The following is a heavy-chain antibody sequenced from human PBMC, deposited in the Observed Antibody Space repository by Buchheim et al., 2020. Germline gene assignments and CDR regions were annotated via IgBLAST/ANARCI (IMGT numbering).Heavy chain of an antibody. D-gene: IGHD4-17*01. Sequence: QRQLQESGPGLVKPSETLSLTRTVSGVFISSSKDYCGWIRQPPGKGLEWIGSIFYSGSTYYHPSLQSRFTLLVDTSKNQFSLCLRSVTAADTAVYFCARHGYGDYDLGDFDMWGQGT. J-gene: IGHJ3*02. CDR3: ARHGYGDYDLGDFDM. CDR1: GVFISSSKDY. CDR2: IFYSGST. V-gene: IGHV4-39*01.